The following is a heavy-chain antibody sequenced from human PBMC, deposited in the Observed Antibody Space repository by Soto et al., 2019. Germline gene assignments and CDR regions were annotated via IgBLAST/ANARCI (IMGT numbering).Heavy chain of an antibody. CDR1: GFTFSSYA. J-gene: IGHJ3*02. D-gene: IGHD2-15*01. CDR3: ARGWELLDAFDI. Sequence: GGSLRLSCAASGFTFSSYAMHWVRQAPGKWLEWVAVISYDGSNKYYADSVKGRFTISRDNSKNTLYLQMNSLRAEDTAVYYCARGWELLDAFDIWGQGTMVTVSS. CDR2: ISYDGSNK. V-gene: IGHV3-30-3*01.